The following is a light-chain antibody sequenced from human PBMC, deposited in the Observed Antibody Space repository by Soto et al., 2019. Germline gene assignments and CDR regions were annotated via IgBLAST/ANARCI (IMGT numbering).Light chain of an antibody. V-gene: IGKV1-39*01. CDR3: QQSYSSPWT. Sequence: DIQMTQSPSSLSASVGDRVTITCRASQSISNYLNWYQQKPGKAPNLLIYAASTLQSGVPSRFSGSGSVTDFTLTISSLQAEDFATYYCQQSYSSPWTFGQGTKVDIK. CDR1: QSISNY. J-gene: IGKJ1*01. CDR2: AAS.